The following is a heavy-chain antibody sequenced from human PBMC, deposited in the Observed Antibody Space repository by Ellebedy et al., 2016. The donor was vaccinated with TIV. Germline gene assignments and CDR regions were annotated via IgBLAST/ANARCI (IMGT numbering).Heavy chain of an antibody. J-gene: IGHJ4*02. V-gene: IGHV1-3*01. Sequence: FQGRVTITRDTSASTAYMELSSLRSEDTAVYYCARVIEGGNSDYFDYWGQGTLVTVSS. D-gene: IGHD4-23*01. CDR3: ARVIEGGNSDYFDY.